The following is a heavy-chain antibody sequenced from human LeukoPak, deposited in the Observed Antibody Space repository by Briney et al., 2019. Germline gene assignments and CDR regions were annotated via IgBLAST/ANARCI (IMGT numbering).Heavy chain of an antibody. CDR2: INHSGST. Sequence: PSETLSLTCAVYGGSFSGYYWSWIRQPPGKGLEWIGEINHSGSTNYNPSLKSRVTISVDTSKNQFSLKLSSVTAADTAVCYCARGLVNYDILTGYYRGYYFDYWGQGTLVTVSS. CDR1: GGSFSGYY. J-gene: IGHJ4*02. D-gene: IGHD3-9*01. CDR3: ARGLVNYDILTGYYRGYYFDY. V-gene: IGHV4-34*01.